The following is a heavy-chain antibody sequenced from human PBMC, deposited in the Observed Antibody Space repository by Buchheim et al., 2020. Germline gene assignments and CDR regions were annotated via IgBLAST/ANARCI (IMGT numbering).Heavy chain of an antibody. CDR1: GFTFSSYA. Sequence: QVQLVESGGGVVQPGRSLRLSCAASGFTFSSYAMHWVRQAPGKGLEWVAVISYDGSNKYYADSVKGRFTISRYNSKNTLYLQMNSLRAEDTAVYYCARTRVYYDILTGYSGDYYYYGMDVWGQGTT. V-gene: IGHV3-30*04. CDR3: ARTRVYYDILTGYSGDYYYYGMDV. J-gene: IGHJ6*02. D-gene: IGHD3-9*01. CDR2: ISYDGSNK.